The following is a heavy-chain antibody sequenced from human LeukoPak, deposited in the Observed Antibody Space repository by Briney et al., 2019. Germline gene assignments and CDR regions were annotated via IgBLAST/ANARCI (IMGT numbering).Heavy chain of an antibody. CDR3: AKESGYDFG. Sequence: GGSLRLSCAASGFTFSSYGMHWVRQAPGKGLEWVSSISISGGNTYYADSLKGRFIISRDNSKNTLFLQMNSLRAEDTAVYYCAKESGYDFGGGQGTPVTVSS. D-gene: IGHD5-12*01. J-gene: IGHJ4*02. V-gene: IGHV3-23*01. CDR1: GFTFSSYG. CDR2: ISISGGNT.